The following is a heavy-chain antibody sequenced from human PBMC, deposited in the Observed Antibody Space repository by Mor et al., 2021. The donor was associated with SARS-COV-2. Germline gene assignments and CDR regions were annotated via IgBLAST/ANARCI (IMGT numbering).Heavy chain of an antibody. D-gene: IGHD7-27*01. CDR3: ARGTGEFDY. V-gene: IGHV3-7*04. Sequence: TISRDNAKNSLYLQMNSLRAEDTAVYYCARGTGEFDYWGQGTLVTVSS. J-gene: IGHJ4*02.